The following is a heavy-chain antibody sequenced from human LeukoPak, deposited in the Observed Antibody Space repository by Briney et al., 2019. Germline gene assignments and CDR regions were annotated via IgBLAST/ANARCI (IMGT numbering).Heavy chain of an antibody. J-gene: IGHJ4*02. V-gene: IGHV1-69*13. CDR3: ARDNYDTFPWYFDY. D-gene: IGHD3-22*01. CDR2: IIPIFGTA. CDR1: GGTFSSYA. Sequence: SVKVSCKASGGTFSSYAISWVRQAPGQGLEWMGGIIPIFGTANHAQKFQGRVTITADESTSTAYMELSSLRSEDTAVYYCARDNYDTFPWYFDYWGQGTLVTVSS.